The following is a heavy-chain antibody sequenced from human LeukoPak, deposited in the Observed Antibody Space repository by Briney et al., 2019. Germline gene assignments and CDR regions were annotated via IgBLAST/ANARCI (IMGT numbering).Heavy chain of an antibody. CDR2: IKQDGSEK. Sequence: QAGGSLRLSCAASGFTFSSYWMSWVRQAPGKGLEWVANIKQDGSEKYYVDSVKGRLTISRDNAKNPLYLQMNGLRAEDTAVYYCASYGIAAAGTDFDYWGQGTLVTVSS. D-gene: IGHD6-13*01. CDR3: ASYGIAAAGTDFDY. CDR1: GFTFSSYW. V-gene: IGHV3-7*01. J-gene: IGHJ4*02.